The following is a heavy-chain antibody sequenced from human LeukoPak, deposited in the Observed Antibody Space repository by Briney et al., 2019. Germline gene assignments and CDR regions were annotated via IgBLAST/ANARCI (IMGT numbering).Heavy chain of an antibody. V-gene: IGHV1-69*02. J-gene: IGHJ3*02. D-gene: IGHD2-2*01. CDR1: GGTLSSYT. CDR3: ARVACSSTSCLDAFDI. CDR2: IIPIPGIA. Sequence: SVKVSCKASGGTLSSYTISWVRQAPGQGLEWMGRIIPIPGIANYAQKFQGRVTITADKSTSTAYMELSSLRAEDTAVYYCARVACSSTSCLDAFDIWGQGTMVTVSS.